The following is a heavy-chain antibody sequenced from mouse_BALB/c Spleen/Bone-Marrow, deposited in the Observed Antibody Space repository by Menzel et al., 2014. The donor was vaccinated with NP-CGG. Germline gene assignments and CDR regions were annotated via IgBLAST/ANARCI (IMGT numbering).Heavy chain of an antibody. Sequence: EVKLQESGGGLVQPGGSLKLSCAASGFDFSRYWMSWVRQAPGKGLEWIGEINPDSSTINYTPSLKDKFIISRDNAKNTLYLQMSKVRSEDTALYYCARGGYGNSYYFDYWGQGTTLTVSS. D-gene: IGHD1-1*01. CDR2: INPDSSTI. CDR3: ARGGYGNSYYFDY. J-gene: IGHJ2*01. V-gene: IGHV4-1*02. CDR1: GFDFSRYW.